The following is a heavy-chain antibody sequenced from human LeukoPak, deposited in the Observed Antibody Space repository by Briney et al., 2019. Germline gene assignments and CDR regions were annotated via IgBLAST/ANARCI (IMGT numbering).Heavy chain of an antibody. CDR2: IYSGGST. Sequence: GGSLRLSCAASGFTVSSNYMSWVRQAPGKGLEWVSVIYSGGSTYYADSVKGRFTISRDNSKNTLYLQMNSLRAEDTAVYYCARIPSHYGSAFDIWGQGTMVTVSS. V-gene: IGHV3-53*01. CDR1: GFTVSSNY. CDR3: ARIPSHYGSAFDI. D-gene: IGHD4-17*01. J-gene: IGHJ3*02.